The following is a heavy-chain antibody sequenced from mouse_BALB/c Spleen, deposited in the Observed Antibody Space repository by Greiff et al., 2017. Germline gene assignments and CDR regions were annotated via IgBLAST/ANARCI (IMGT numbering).Heavy chain of an antibody. CDR2: IYPYNGGT. J-gene: IGHJ3*01. V-gene: IGHV1S29*02. Sequence: EVQLQQSGPELVKPGASVKISCKASGYTFPDYNMHWVKQSHGKSLEWIGYIYPYNGGTGYNQKFKSKATLTVDNSSSPAYMELRSLTSEDSAVYYCARRYYRYDGEFAYWGQGTLVTVSA. CDR3: ARRYYRYDGEFAY. D-gene: IGHD2-14*01. CDR1: GYTFPDYN.